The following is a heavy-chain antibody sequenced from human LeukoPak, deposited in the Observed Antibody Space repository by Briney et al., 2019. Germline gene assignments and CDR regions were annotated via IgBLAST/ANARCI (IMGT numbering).Heavy chain of an antibody. CDR2: IYYGGST. CDR3: AGQGRPGFASGY. Sequence: SETLSLTCTVSGGSISSSSYYWGWIRQPPGKGLEWIGSIYYGGSTFYIPSLKSRVTISVDTSKNQFSLKLSSVTAADTAVYYCAGQGRPGFASGYWGQGTLVTVSS. J-gene: IGHJ4*02. D-gene: IGHD3-10*01. CDR1: GGSISSSSYY. V-gene: IGHV4-39*01.